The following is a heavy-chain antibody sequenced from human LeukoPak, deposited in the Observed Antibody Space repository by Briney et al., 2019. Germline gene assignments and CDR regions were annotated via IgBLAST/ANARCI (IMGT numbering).Heavy chain of an antibody. V-gene: IGHV3-21*01. Sequence: PGGSLRLSCAASGFTFSYNSMNWVRQAPGKGLEWVSFISSSSSYIYYADSVQGRFTISRDNAKNSLYLQMNSLRAEDTAVYYCARDGKGELLDPGIDYWGQGTLVTVSS. CDR1: GFTFSYNS. CDR2: ISSSSSYI. J-gene: IGHJ4*02. D-gene: IGHD1-26*01. CDR3: ARDGKGELLDPGIDY.